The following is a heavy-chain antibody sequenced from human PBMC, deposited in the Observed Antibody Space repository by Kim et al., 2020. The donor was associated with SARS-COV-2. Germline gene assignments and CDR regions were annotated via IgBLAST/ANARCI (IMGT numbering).Heavy chain of an antibody. J-gene: IGHJ6*02. D-gene: IGHD3-3*01. CDR3: ARGPYDFWSGYAENYYYYYGMDV. CDR1: GGSISSYY. V-gene: IGHV4-59*01. Sequence: SETLSLTCTVSGGSISSYYWSWIRQPPGKGLEWIGYIYYSGSTNYNPSLKSRVTISVDTSKNQFSLKLSSVTAADTAVYYCARGPYDFWSGYAENYYYYYGMDVWGQGTTVTVSS. CDR2: IYYSGST.